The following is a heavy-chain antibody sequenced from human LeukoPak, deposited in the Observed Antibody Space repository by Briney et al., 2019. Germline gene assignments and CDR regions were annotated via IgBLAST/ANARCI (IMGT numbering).Heavy chain of an antibody. D-gene: IGHD5-18*01. V-gene: IGHV3-48*01. J-gene: IGHJ4*02. CDR2: ISSSSLSI. CDR3: ARDATPTQLWFRGSFDY. CDR1: GFTFSDFG. Sequence: GGSLRLSCAAPGFTFSDFGMTWVRQAPGKGLEWVSYISSSSLSIYYADSVKGRFTISRDNARSSLYLQMNSLRAEDTAMYYCARDATPTQLWFRGSFDYWGLGALVTVAS.